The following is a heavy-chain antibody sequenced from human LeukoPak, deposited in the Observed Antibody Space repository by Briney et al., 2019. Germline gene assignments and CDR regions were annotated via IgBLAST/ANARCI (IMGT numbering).Heavy chain of an antibody. CDR1: GFTFGTYW. J-gene: IGHJ4*02. Sequence: PGRSLRLSCAASGFTFGTYWMSWVRQAPGRGLEWLANINPAGTEKYYVDSVKGRFAISRDNAKNSLFLQMNSLRAEDTALYYCAMGARGDYSGEDYWGQGTLVTVSS. CDR3: AMGARGDYSGEDY. V-gene: IGHV3-7*03. CDR2: INPAGTEK. D-gene: IGHD7-27*01.